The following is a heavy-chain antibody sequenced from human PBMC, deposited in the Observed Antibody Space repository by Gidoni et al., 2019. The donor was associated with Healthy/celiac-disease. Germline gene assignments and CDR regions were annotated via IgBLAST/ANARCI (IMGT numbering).Heavy chain of an antibody. D-gene: IGHD3-3*01. CDR1: GGTFISYA. V-gene: IGHV1-69*01. CDR2: IIPSFGTA. Sequence: QVQLVQSGAEVKKPGSSVTVSCKASGGTFISYALSCVRPATGQGIEWMGGIIPSFGTANYAQKFQGRVTITAEESTSTAYMELSSLRSEDTAVYYCARVRLKIGDFWSGYYFDYWGQGTLVTVSS. CDR3: ARVRLKIGDFWSGYYFDY. J-gene: IGHJ4*02.